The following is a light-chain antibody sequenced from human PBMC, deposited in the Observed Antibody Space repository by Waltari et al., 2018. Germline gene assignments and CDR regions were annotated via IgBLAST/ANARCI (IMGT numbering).Light chain of an antibody. Sequence: DIQLTQSPSFLSASVGDRVTITCRASQGISNYLAWYQQKPGKAPQVLIYAASTLRSGVPARFSGSGSGTEFTLTISSRQPEDFATYYCQQPYFSPRPFGQGTKVDVK. J-gene: IGKJ1*01. CDR3: QQPYFSPRP. CDR1: QGISNY. CDR2: AAS. V-gene: IGKV1-9*01.